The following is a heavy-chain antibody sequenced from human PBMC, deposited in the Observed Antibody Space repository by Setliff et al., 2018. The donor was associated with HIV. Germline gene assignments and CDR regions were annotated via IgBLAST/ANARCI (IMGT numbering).Heavy chain of an antibody. CDR3: ARSRRDGYNLEAFDI. J-gene: IGHJ3*02. D-gene: IGHD5-12*01. CDR1: GYSFTSYW. V-gene: IGHV5-51*01. Sequence: GESLKISCKGSGYSFTSYWIGWVRQMPGKGLEWMGIIYPGDSDTRYSPSFQGQVIISADKSISTAYLQWSTLKASDTAMYYCARSRRDGYNLEAFDIWGQGTMVTVSS. CDR2: IYPGDSDT.